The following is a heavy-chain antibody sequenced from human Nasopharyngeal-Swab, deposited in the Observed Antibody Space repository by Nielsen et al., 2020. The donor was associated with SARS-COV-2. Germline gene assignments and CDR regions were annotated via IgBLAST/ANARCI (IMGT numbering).Heavy chain of an antibody. CDR3: ARGSVVVPAVHYYYYYMDV. CDR1: GFTFSSYW. CDR2: INSDGSST. J-gene: IGHJ6*03. V-gene: IGHV3-74*01. Sequence: GRSLRLSCAASGFTFSSYWMHWVRQAPGKGLVWVSRINSDGSSTSYADSVKGRFTISRDNAKNTLYLQMNSLRAEDTAVYYCARGSVVVPAVHYYYYYMDVWGKGTTVTVSS. D-gene: IGHD2-2*01.